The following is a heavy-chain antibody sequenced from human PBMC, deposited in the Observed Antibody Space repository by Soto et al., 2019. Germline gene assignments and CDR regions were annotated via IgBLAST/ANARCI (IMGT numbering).Heavy chain of an antibody. CDR3: ARGYPHTIAAAGGYGIDV. V-gene: IGHV1-8*01. J-gene: IGHJ6*02. CDR1: GYTLTGYY. CDR2: MNPNSGNT. Sequence: ASVKVSCKASGYTLTGYYINWVRQATGQGLEWMGWMNPNSGNTCYAQKFQGRVTMTRDTSINTAYMEVSSLRSEDTAVYYCARGYPHTIAAAGGYGIDVWRQGTTVTVSS. D-gene: IGHD6-13*01.